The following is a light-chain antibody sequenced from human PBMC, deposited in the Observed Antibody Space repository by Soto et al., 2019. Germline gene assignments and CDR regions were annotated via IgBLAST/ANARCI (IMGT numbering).Light chain of an antibody. CDR1: SSDVGGYNY. CDR3: GSYTRSSFDYV. J-gene: IGLJ1*01. V-gene: IGLV2-14*01. Sequence: QSALTQPASVSGSPGQSITISCTGTSSDVGGYNYVSWYQQHPGKAPKLMIYEVSNRPSGVSNRFSGSKSGNTASLTISGLQVEDEADYSCGSYTRSSFDYVFGTGTKVTVL. CDR2: EVS.